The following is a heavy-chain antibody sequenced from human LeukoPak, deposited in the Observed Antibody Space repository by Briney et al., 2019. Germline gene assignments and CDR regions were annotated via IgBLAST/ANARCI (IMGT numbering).Heavy chain of an antibody. D-gene: IGHD3-3*01. CDR3: AKLNYDFWSGYHTAFDY. V-gene: IGHV1-46*01. J-gene: IGHJ4*02. CDR1: GYTFTSYY. Sequence: ASVKVSCKASGYTFTSYYMHWVRQAPGQGLEWMGIINPSGGSTSYAQKFQSRVTMTRDTSTSTVYMELSSLRSEDTAVYYCAKLNYDFWSGYHTAFDYWGQGTLVTVSS. CDR2: INPSGGST.